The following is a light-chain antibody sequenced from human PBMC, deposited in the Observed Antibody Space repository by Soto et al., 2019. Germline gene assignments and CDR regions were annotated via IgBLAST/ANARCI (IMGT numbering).Light chain of an antibody. Sequence: DIQMTQSPSTLSASVGDRVTITCRASQSISSWLAWYQQKPGKAPKLLIYDASSLESGVPLRFSGSGSGTEFTLTISSLQPDDFATYYCQHGFTFGPGTKVDIK. CDR2: DAS. J-gene: IGKJ3*01. V-gene: IGKV1-5*01. CDR3: QHGFT. CDR1: QSISSW.